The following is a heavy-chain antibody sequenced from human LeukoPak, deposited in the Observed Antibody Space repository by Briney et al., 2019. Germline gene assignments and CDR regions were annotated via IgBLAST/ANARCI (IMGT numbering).Heavy chain of an antibody. Sequence: GGSLRLSCAASGFTVSSSYMSWVRQAPGKGLEWVSVIYSAGSTYYTYSVKGRFTISRDNSKNTLYLQMNGLRADDTAIYYCSRGNFDSGNNWFDPWGQGTLVSVSS. CDR1: GFTVSSSY. V-gene: IGHV3-66*01. J-gene: IGHJ5*02. CDR2: IYSAGST. D-gene: IGHD3-9*01. CDR3: SRGNFDSGNNWFDP.